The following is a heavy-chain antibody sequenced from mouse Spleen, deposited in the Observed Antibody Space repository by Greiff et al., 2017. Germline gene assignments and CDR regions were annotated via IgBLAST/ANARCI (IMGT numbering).Heavy chain of an antibody. D-gene: IGHD2-3*01. CDR2: ISYDGSN. J-gene: IGHJ2*01. CDR1: GYSITSGYY. Sequence: DVQLQESGPGLVKPSQSLSLTCSVTGYSITSGYYWNWIRQFPGNKLEWMGYISYDGSNNYNPSLKNRISITRDTSKNQFFLKLNSVTTEDTATYYCARASDGYYFYYFDYWGQGTTLTVSS. CDR3: ARASDGYYFYYFDY. V-gene: IGHV3-6*01.